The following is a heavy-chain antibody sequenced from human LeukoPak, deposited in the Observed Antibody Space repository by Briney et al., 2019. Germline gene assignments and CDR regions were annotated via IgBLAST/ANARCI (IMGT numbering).Heavy chain of an antibody. CDR2: IYYSGST. CDR1: GGSISSSSYY. D-gene: IGHD1-26*01. Sequence: PSETLSLTCTVSGGSISSSSYYWGWIRQPPGKGLEWIGNIYYSGSTYYNPSLKSRVTISVDTSKNQSSLKLSSVTAADTAVYYCARDTALVGAKIAWGQGTLVTVSS. J-gene: IGHJ5*02. V-gene: IGHV4-39*07. CDR3: ARDTALVGAKIA.